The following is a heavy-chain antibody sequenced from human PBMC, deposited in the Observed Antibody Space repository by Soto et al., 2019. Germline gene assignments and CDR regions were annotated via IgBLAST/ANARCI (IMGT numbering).Heavy chain of an antibody. Sequence: SETLSLTCTVSGGSISSYYWSWIRQPPGKGLEWIGYIYYGGSTNYNPSLKSRVTISVDTSKNQFSLKLSSVTAADTAVYYCARVAHDAFDIWGQGTMVNVS. J-gene: IGHJ3*02. CDR2: IYYGGST. V-gene: IGHV4-59*01. CDR3: ARVAHDAFDI. CDR1: GGSISSYY.